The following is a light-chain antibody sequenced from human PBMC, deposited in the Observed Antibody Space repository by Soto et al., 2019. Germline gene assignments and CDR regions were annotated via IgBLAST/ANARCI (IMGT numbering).Light chain of an antibody. V-gene: IGKV1-39*01. CDR1: QTINNF. Sequence: DIQMTQSPSSLSASVGDRVTITCRASQTINNFLNCYQKRPGKAPELLIYAASNLQTGVPSRFSGSGSGTDFTLTVSNLQYEDFATYYCQQSNSFPWTFGQGTKVDI. CDR2: AAS. CDR3: QQSNSFPWT. J-gene: IGKJ1*01.